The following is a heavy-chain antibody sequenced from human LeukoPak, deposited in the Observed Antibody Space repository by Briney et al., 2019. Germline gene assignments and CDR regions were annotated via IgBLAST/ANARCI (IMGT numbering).Heavy chain of an antibody. D-gene: IGHD6-13*01. CDR3: ASGAAAPLYFIDY. Sequence: SETLSLTCTVSGGSIDTTSYYWSWIRQPVGQGLEWIGRIYPSGSTNYNPSLKSRLTLSLDKSKNQFSLNLTSVTAADTAIYYCASGAAAPLYFIDYWGQGSLVTVSS. CDR1: GGSIDTTSYY. CDR2: IYPSGST. V-gene: IGHV4-61*02. J-gene: IGHJ4*02.